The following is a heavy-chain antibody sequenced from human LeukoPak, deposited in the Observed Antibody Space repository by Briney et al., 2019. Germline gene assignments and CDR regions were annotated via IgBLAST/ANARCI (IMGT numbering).Heavy chain of an antibody. D-gene: IGHD1-26*01. CDR3: AREGKVGATIGPSDIEDY. J-gene: IGHJ4*02. V-gene: IGHV1-69*13. Sequence: ASVKVSCKASGGTFSSYAISWVRQAPGQGLEWMGGIIPIFGTANYAQKFQGRVTITADESTSTAYMELSSLRSEDTAVYYCAREGKVGATIGPSDIEDYWGQGTLVTVSS. CDR1: GGTFSSYA. CDR2: IIPIFGTA.